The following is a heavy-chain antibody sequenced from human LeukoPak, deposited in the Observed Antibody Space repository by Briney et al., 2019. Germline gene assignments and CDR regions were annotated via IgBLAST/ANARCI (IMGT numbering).Heavy chain of an antibody. J-gene: IGHJ4*02. CDR3: ARDLLRYNYYFDY. Sequence: ASVKVSCKASGYTFTSYAMHWVRQAPGQRLEWMGWINVGNANTKCSQKFQGRVTITRDTSASTAYMELSSLRSDDTAVYYCARDLLRYNYYFDYWGQGTLVTVSS. D-gene: IGHD1-20*01. CDR2: INVGNANT. V-gene: IGHV1-3*01. CDR1: GYTFTSYA.